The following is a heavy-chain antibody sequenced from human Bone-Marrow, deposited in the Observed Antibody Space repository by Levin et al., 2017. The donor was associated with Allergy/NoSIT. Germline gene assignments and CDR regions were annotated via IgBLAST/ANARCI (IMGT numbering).Heavy chain of an antibody. CDR2: IYHGGSS. J-gene: IGHJ4*02. V-gene: IGHV4-30-2*01. Sequence: SSETLSLTCAVSGGSISSGGYSWNWIRQPPGKGLEWIGYIYHGGSSYYNPSLKSRVTISVDRSKNQFSLKLSSVTAADTAVFYCARGFNYFDGSTPSWDYWGQGTLVTVSS. D-gene: IGHD3-22*01. CDR1: GGSISSGGYS. CDR3: ARGFNYFDGSTPSWDY.